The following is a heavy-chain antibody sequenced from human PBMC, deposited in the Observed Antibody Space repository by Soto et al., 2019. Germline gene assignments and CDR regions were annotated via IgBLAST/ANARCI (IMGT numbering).Heavy chain of an antibody. D-gene: IGHD6-19*01. V-gene: IGHV1-3*01. J-gene: IGHJ4*02. CDR2: INAGNGNT. CDR3: ARGRGLQWLDY. CDR1: GYTFTSYA. Sequence: GASVKVSCKASGYTFTSYAMHWVRQAPGQRLEWMGWINAGNGNTKYSQKFQGRVTMTTDTSTSTAYMELRSLRSDDTAVYYCARGRGLQWLDYWGQATLVTVS.